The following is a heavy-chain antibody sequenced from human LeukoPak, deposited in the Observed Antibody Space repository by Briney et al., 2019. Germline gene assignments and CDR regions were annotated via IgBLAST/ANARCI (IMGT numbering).Heavy chain of an antibody. V-gene: IGHV4-39*01. Sequence: SETLSLTCTVSGGSISSSSYYWGWIRQPPGKGLEWIGSIYYSGSTYYNPSLKSRVTISVDTSKYQFSLKLSSVTAADTAVYYCARRGQWLEYYFDYWGQGTLVTVSS. CDR1: GGSISSSSYY. D-gene: IGHD6-19*01. CDR2: IYYSGST. CDR3: ARRGQWLEYYFDY. J-gene: IGHJ4*02.